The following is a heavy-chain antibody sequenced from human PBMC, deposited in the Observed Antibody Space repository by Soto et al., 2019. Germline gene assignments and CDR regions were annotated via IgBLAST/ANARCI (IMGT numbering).Heavy chain of an antibody. CDR2: ISSSSSTI. D-gene: IGHD3-10*01. Sequence: PGGSLRLSCAASGFTFSSYSMNWVRQAPGKGLEWVSYISSSSSTIYYADSVKGRFTISRDNAKNSLYLQMNSLRDEDTAVYYCARDLGPAPFGEFAFDYWGQGTLVTVSS. J-gene: IGHJ4*02. CDR1: GFTFSSYS. V-gene: IGHV3-48*02. CDR3: ARDLGPAPFGEFAFDY.